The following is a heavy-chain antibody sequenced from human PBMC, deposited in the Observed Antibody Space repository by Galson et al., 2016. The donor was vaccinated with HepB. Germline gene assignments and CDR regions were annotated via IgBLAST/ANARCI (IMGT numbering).Heavy chain of an antibody. V-gene: IGHV3-30-3*01. CDR1: GITLRNFI. D-gene: IGHD3-22*01. CDR3: ARAAHSSGYCDAFDI. Sequence: SLRLSCAASGITLRNFIIHWVRQPPGKGLEWVAAISHDDISKYYTDSVKGRFTISRDNSGNTVDLQMNSLRAEDTAVYYCARAAHSSGYCDAFDIWGQGTKVTVSS. J-gene: IGHJ3*02. CDR2: ISHDDISK.